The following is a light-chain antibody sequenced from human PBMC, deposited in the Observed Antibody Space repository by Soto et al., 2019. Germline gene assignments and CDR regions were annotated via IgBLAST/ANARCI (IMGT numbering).Light chain of an antibody. CDR3: QQYGSWT. CDR2: GTS. J-gene: IGKJ1*01. CDR1: KTSSSNN. Sequence: ELVLTQSPGTLSVSPGDRATLSCRSSKTSSSNNLAWYKQKPGEAPSLLIYGTSSRATGIPDRFSVSGSGTDFTLTHSILEPEDSAIYYCQQYGSWTFGQGTKVVI. V-gene: IGKV3-20*01.